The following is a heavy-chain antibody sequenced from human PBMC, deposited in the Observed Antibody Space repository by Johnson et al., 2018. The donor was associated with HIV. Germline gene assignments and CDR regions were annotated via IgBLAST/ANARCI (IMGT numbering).Heavy chain of an antibody. D-gene: IGHD5-24*01. CDR3: ARPRRGMATNRDAFDI. Sequence: VQLVESGGGVVQPGRSLRLSCASSGFTFSSYDMHWVRQGTGEALEWVSAITTAGDAYYADSVKGRFTISIENAKNSLYLQMNSLRAEDTAVYYCARPRRGMATNRDAFDIWGQGTMVTVSS. CDR1: GFTFSSYD. CDR2: ITTAGDA. J-gene: IGHJ3*02. V-gene: IGHV3-13*01.